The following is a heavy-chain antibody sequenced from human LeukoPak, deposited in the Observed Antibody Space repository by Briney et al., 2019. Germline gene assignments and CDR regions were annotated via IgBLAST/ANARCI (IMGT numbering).Heavy chain of an antibody. D-gene: IGHD2-2*02. V-gene: IGHV4-38-2*01. CDR1: GYSISSGYY. CDR3: ASSLIVVVPAAIETDY. Sequence: SETLSLTCAVSGYSISSGYYWGWIRPPPGKRLGWIGSIYHSGSTYYNPSLKSRVTISVDTSKNQFSLKLSSVTAADTAVYYCASSLIVVVPAAIETDYWGQGTLVTVSS. J-gene: IGHJ4*02. CDR2: IYHSGST.